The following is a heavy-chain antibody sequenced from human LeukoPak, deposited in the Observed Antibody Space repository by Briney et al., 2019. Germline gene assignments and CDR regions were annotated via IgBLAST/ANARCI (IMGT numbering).Heavy chain of an antibody. CDR3: ARRRDGYKRSWYFNL. CDR2: IYTSGST. D-gene: IGHD5-24*01. V-gene: IGHV4-4*09. J-gene: IGHJ2*01. Sequence: SETLSLTCTVSGGSISSYYWSWIRQPPGKGLKWIGYIYTSGSTNYNPSLKSRVTISVDTSKNQFSLKLSSVTAADTAVYYCARRRDGYKRSWYFNLWGRGTLVTVSS. CDR1: GGSISSYY.